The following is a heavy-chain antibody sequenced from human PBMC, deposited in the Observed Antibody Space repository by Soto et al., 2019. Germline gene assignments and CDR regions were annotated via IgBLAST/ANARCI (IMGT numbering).Heavy chain of an antibody. CDR2: ISGYNGKT. CDR1: GYTFTSYG. V-gene: IGHV1-18*01. CDR3: AREGVVPYYYYGMDV. Sequence: QVQLVQSGGEVKKPGASVKVSCKASGYTFTSYGISWVRQAPGQGLEWMGWISGYNGKTNYAQKVQDRVTMTTDTSTITVYMELRTLRSDDTDVYYCAREGVVPYYYYGMDVWGQGTAVTVSS. D-gene: IGHD2-21*01. J-gene: IGHJ6*02.